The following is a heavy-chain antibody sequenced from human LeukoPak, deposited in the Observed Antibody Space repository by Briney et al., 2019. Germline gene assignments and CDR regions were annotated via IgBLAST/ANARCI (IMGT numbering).Heavy chain of an antibody. D-gene: IGHD2-21*01. J-gene: IGHJ4*02. CDR1: GFTFSTYP. CDR2: ISSRRSTI. V-gene: IGHV3-48*01. CDR3: ARPAADCGGDCYWAFDY. Sequence: GGSLRLSCAASGFTFSTYPMNWVRQAPGKGLGWVSYISSRRSTIYYADSVKGRFTISRDNAKNSLYLQTNSLRAEDTAVYYCARPAADCGGDCYWAFDYWGQGTLVTVSS.